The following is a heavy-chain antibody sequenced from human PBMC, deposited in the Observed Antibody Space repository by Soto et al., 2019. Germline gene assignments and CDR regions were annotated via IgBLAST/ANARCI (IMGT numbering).Heavy chain of an antibody. J-gene: IGHJ4*02. Sequence: QLQLQESGPGLVKPSETLSLTCTVSGGSISSSSYYWGWIRQPPGQGLAWIGSIYSSGSSYYNPSLRSRVTISVDTSKTQFSLKLSSVTAADTAVYYCARHIEYSSQVIDYWGQGTLVTVSS. CDR1: GGSISSSSYY. V-gene: IGHV4-39*01. CDR3: ARHIEYSSQVIDY. D-gene: IGHD6-6*01. CDR2: IYSSGSS.